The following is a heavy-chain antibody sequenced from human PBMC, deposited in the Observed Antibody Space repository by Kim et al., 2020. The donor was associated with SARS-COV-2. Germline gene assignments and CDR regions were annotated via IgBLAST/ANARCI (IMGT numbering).Heavy chain of an antibody. CDR3: ARGPTLRYFDWGLGLYYGMDV. V-gene: IGHV1-18*04. J-gene: IGHJ6*02. CDR1: GYTFTSYG. Sequence: ASVKVSCKASGYTFTSYGISWVRQAPGQGLEWMGWISAYNGNTNYAQKLQGRVTMTTDTSTSTAYMELRSLRSDDTAVYYCARGPTLRYFDWGLGLYYGMDVWGQGTTVTVSS. D-gene: IGHD3-9*01. CDR2: ISAYNGNT.